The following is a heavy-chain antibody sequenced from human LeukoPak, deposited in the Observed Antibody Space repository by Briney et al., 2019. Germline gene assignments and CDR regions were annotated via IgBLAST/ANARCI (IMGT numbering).Heavy chain of an antibody. Sequence: GGSLRLSCAASGFTFSSYSMNWVRQAPGKGLEWVSYISSSSSTIYYADSVKGRFTISRDNAKNSLYLQMNSLRAEDTAVYYCAAVLRFLEWSRLYYYYYMDVWGKGTTVTVSS. V-gene: IGHV3-48*01. D-gene: IGHD3-3*01. J-gene: IGHJ6*03. CDR3: AAVLRFLEWSRLYYYYYMDV. CDR1: GFTFSSYS. CDR2: ISSSSSTI.